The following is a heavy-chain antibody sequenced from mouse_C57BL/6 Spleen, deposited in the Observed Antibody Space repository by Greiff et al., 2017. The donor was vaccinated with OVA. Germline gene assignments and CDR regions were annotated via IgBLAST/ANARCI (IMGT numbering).Heavy chain of an antibody. CDR2: IHPSDSDT. CDR1: GYTFTSYW. D-gene: IGHD1-1*01. CDR3: AIDLSYYYGSSRGD. J-gene: IGHJ2*01. Sequence: QVQLKQPGAELVKPGASVKVSCKASGYTFTSYWMHWVKQRPGQGLEWIGRIHPSDSDTNYNQKFKGKATLTVDKSSSTAYMQLSSLTSEDSAVDDCAIDLSYYYGSSRGDWGQGTTLTVSS. V-gene: IGHV1-74*01.